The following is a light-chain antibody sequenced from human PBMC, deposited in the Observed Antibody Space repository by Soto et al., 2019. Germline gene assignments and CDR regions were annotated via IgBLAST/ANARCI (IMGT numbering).Light chain of an antibody. V-gene: IGKV1-33*01. Sequence: IHMTQSPSSLFASVGPRVTILCQATQDINIYLNWYQQKKGKAPNLLIYDASNLEIGVPSRFSGSGYGTHFKFTISSLQTEDIGTYYCQQYDILPITFGRGTRLEIK. CDR1: QDINIY. CDR3: QQYDILPIT. J-gene: IGKJ5*01. CDR2: DAS.